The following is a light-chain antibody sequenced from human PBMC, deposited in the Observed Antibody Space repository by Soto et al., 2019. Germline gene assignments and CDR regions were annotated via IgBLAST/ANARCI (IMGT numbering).Light chain of an antibody. CDR1: QSVSSN. J-gene: IGKJ1*01. CDR3: QQYNNLWT. V-gene: IGKV3-15*01. Sequence: EIVMTQSPATLSVSPGERATLSCRASQSVSSNLAWYQQKPGQAPRPLIYGASTRATGIPARFSGSGSGTEFTLTISSLQSEDSAVYYCQQYNNLWTFGQGTKVEIK. CDR2: GAS.